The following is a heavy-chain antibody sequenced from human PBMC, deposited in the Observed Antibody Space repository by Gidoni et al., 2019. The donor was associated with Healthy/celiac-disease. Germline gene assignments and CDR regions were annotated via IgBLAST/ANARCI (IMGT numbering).Heavy chain of an antibody. J-gene: IGHJ4*02. CDR2: IYYSGST. D-gene: IGHD4-17*01. CDR3: ASLAPTGGGDY. V-gene: IGHV4-39*01. Sequence: QLQLQDSGPGLVKPSETLSLTCTVSAGSISSSSYSWGWIRQPPGTGLEWSGSIYYSGSTYDNPSLKSRVTISVDTSKNQFALKLSSVTAADTAVYYCASLAPTGGGDYWGQGTLGNVS. CDR1: AGSISSSSYS.